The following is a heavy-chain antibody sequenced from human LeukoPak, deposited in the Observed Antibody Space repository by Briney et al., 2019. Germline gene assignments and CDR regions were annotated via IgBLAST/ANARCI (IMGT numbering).Heavy chain of an antibody. CDR2: IYTSGST. CDR3: ARDEVALGGFDY. J-gene: IGHJ4*02. V-gene: IGHV4-38-2*02. Sequence: SETLSLTCTVSGYSISSGYYWGWIRQPPGKGLEWIGSIYTSGSTNYNPSPKSRVTMSVDTSKNQFSLKLSSVTAADTAVYYCARDEVALGGFDYWGQGTLVTVSS. D-gene: IGHD5-12*01. CDR1: GYSISSGYY.